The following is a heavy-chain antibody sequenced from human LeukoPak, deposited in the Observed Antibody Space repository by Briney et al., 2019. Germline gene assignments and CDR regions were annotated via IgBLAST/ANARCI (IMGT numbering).Heavy chain of an antibody. V-gene: IGHV4-4*02. D-gene: IGHD3-10*01. CDR3: ARDNYYGSGSEHDAFDI. J-gene: IGHJ3*02. Sequence: SGTLSLTCAVSGGSISSSNWWSWVRQPPGKGLEWIGEIYHSGSTNYNPSLKSRVTISVDTSKNQFSLKLSSVTAADTAVYYCARDNYYGSGSEHDAFDIWGQGTMVTVSS. CDR1: GGSISSSNW. CDR2: IYHSGST.